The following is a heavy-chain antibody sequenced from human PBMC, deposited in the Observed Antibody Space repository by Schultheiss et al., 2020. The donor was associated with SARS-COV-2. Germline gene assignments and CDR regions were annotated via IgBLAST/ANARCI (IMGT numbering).Heavy chain of an antibody. V-gene: IGHV3-33*01. Sequence: GGSLRLSCAASGFTFSSYGMQWVRQAPGKGLEWVSLIWYDGSNEHYSDSVKGRFTISRDNAKNSLFLQVNSLTAEDTAVYICARTIMVGATQFYFDYWGQGTLVTVSS. D-gene: IGHD1-26*01. CDR2: IWYDGSNE. J-gene: IGHJ4*02. CDR3: ARTIMVGATQFYFDY. CDR1: GFTFSSYG.